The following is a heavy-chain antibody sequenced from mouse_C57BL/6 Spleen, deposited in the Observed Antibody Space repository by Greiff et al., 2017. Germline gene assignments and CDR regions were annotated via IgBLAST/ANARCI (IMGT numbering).Heavy chain of an antibody. CDR1: GYAFSSSW. V-gene: IGHV1-82*01. CDR3: ARSDTTVVAHWYFDV. J-gene: IGHJ1*03. Sequence: QVQLKESGPELVKPGASVKISCKASGYAFSSSWMHWVKPRPGKGLEWIGRIYPGDGDTNYNGKFKGKATLTADKSSSTAYMQLSSLTSEDSAVYFCARSDTTVVAHWYFDVWGTGTTVTVSS. CDR2: IYPGDGDT. D-gene: IGHD1-1*01.